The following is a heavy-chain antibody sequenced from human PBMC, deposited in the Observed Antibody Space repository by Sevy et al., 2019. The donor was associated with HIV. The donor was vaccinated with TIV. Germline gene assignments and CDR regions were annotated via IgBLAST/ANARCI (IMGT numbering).Heavy chain of an antibody. V-gene: IGHV3-49*03. D-gene: IGHD6-13*01. J-gene: IGHJ5*02. CDR3: SRWQQLVVFDP. CDR1: GFTFGDYA. Sequence: GGSLRLSCTASGFTFGDYAMSWFRQAPGKGLEWVGFIRSKAYGGTTEYAASVKGRFTISRDDSKSIAYLQMNSLKTEDTAVYYCSRWQQLVVFDPWGQGTLVTVSS. CDR2: IRSKAYGGTT.